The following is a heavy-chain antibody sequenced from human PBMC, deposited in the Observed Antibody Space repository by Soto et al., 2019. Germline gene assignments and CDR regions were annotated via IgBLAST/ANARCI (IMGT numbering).Heavy chain of an antibody. V-gene: IGHV3-13*01. J-gene: IGHJ4*02. CDR1: GCTFSNYD. D-gene: IGHD3-16*01. Sequence: EVQLVESGGGLVQPGRSLRLSCAASGCTFSNYDMHWVRQTSGKGLEWVAGIGTDGDTFYPGSVKGRFSISREDAKNSFYLQMNSLRAEDTAVYYCASGGLYICGQGTLVTVSS. CDR2: IGTDGDT. CDR3: ASGGLYI.